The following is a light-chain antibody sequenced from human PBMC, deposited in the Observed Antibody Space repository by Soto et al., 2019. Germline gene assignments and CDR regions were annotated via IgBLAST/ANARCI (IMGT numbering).Light chain of an antibody. Sequence: DIVMTQSPDSLAVSLGERATINCKSSQSVLYSSNNKNYLAWYQQKPGQPPKLLIYWASTRESGVPDRFSGRGSGTDFTLTISSLQAEDVAVYYCQQYYSPIFTFGPGTKVDIK. J-gene: IGKJ3*01. CDR3: QQYYSPIFT. CDR1: QSVLYSSNNKNY. CDR2: WAS. V-gene: IGKV4-1*01.